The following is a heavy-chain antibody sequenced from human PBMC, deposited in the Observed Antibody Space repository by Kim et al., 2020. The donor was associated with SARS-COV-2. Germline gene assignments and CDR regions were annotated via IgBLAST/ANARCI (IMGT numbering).Heavy chain of an antibody. CDR1: GYTLTELS. V-gene: IGHV1-24*01. CDR3: ATGIAAAGTRNNWFDP. D-gene: IGHD6-13*01. Sequence: ASVKVSCKVSGYTLTELSMHWVRQAPGKGLEWMGGFDPEDGETIYAQKFQGRVTMTEDTSTDTAYMELGSLRSEDTAVYYCATGIAAAGTRNNWFDPWGQGTLVTVSS. J-gene: IGHJ5*02. CDR2: FDPEDGET.